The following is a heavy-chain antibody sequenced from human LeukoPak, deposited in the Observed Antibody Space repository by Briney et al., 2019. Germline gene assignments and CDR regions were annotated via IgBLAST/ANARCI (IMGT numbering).Heavy chain of an antibody. D-gene: IGHD2/OR15-2a*01. V-gene: IGHV3-7*01. Sequence: GGSLRLSCAASGFGFSNFWMSWVRQAPGKGPEWVANIKEDGSLKNYVDSVEGRFTVSRDNAKNTLYLQMNSLRLEDTAVYYCVRDWAPASMQAAPFDCWGQGTLVTVSS. CDR2: IKEDGSLK. CDR3: VRDWAPASMQAAPFDC. CDR1: GFGFSNFW. J-gene: IGHJ4*02.